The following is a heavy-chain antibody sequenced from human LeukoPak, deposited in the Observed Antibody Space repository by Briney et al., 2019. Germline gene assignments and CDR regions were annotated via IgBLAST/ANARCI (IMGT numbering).Heavy chain of an antibody. CDR1: GGSISSGSYY. D-gene: IGHD4-23*01. Sequence: SETLSLTCTVSGGSISSGSYYWSWIRQPAGKGLEWIGRIYTSGSTNYNPSLKSRVTISVDTSKNQFSLKLSSVTAADTAVYYCARDHGGLYWYFDLWGRGTLVTVSS. CDR2: IYTSGST. V-gene: IGHV4-61*02. J-gene: IGHJ2*01. CDR3: ARDHGGLYWYFDL.